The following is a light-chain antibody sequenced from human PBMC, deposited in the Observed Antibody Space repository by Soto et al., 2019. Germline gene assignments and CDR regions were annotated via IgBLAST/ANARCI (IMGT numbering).Light chain of an antibody. V-gene: IGKV1-39*01. CDR3: QQSYSTPPIT. CDR1: QSISSY. J-gene: IGKJ5*01. CDR2: AAS. Sequence: DIQMTQSPSSQSASVGDRVTMTCRASQSISSYLNWYQQKPGKAPKLLIYAASSLQSGVPSRFSGSGSGTDFTLTISSLQPEDFATYYCQQSYSTPPITFGQGTRLEIK.